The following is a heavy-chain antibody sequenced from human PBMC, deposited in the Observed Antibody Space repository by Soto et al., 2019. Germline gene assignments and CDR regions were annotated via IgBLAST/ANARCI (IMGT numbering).Heavy chain of an antibody. D-gene: IGHD3-10*01. Sequence: EVQLVESGGGLVQPGGSLTLSCATSGFTLRSYGINWVRQAPGRGLEWLSRIDSEVGTTDYADYVKGRFTISRDTAKNIVYLHRTSLSPEDRAVYFCAWGVVVCHQPVQGRGKFAPWAQGTLVTVSS. V-gene: IGHV3-74*01. J-gene: IGHJ5*02. CDR2: IDSEVGTT. CDR3: AWGVVVCHQPVQGRGKFAP. CDR1: GFTLRSYG.